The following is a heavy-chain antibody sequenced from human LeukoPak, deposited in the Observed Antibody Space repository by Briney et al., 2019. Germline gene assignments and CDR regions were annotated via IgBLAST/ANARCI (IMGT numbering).Heavy chain of an antibody. V-gene: IGHV1-2*02. D-gene: IGHD2-2*01. CDR1: GYTFTGYY. CDR3: ARGDCSSTSCYVSDY. CDR2: INPNSGGT. Sequence: GASVKVSCKASGYTFTGYYMHWVRQAPGQGLEWMGWINPNSGGTNYAQKFQGRVTMTRDTSISTAYMELSRLRSDDTAVYYCARGDCSSTSCYVSDYWGQGTLVTVSS. J-gene: IGHJ4*02.